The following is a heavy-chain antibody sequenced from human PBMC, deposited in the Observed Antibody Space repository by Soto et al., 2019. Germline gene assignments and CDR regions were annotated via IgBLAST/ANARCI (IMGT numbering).Heavy chain of an antibody. CDR2: IYYSGST. Sequence: SETLSLTCTVSGGSISSYYWSWIRQPPGKGLEWIGYIYYSGSTNYNPSLKSRVTISVDTSKNQLSLKLSSVTAADTAVYYCARSDWLTTYNWFDPWGQGTLVTVS. J-gene: IGHJ5*02. CDR1: GGSISSYY. D-gene: IGHD3-9*01. CDR3: ARSDWLTTYNWFDP. V-gene: IGHV4-59*01.